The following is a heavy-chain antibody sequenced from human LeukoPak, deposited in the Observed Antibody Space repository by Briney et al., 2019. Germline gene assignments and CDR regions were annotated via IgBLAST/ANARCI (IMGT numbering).Heavy chain of an antibody. Sequence: PSETLSLTCAVYGGSFSGYYWSWIRQPPGKGLEWIGEINHSGSTNYNPSLKSRVTISVDTSKNQFSLKLSSVTAADTAVYYCARGRGRHYYDSSPILRTNYFQHWGQGTLVTVSS. D-gene: IGHD3-22*01. V-gene: IGHV4-34*01. CDR1: GGSFSGYY. J-gene: IGHJ1*01. CDR3: ARGRGRHYYDSSPILRTNYFQH. CDR2: INHSGST.